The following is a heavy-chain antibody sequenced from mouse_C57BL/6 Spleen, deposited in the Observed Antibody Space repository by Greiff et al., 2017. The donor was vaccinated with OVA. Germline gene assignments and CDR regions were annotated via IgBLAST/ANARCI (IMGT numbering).Heavy chain of an antibody. CDR3: ARHDGSTYFDY. CDR1: GFTFSSYT. CDR2: ISGGGGNT. V-gene: IGHV5-9*01. D-gene: IGHD1-1*01. J-gene: IGHJ2*01. Sequence: DVQLVESGGGLVKPGGSLKLSCAASGFTFSSYTMSWVRQTPEKRLEWVATISGGGGNTYYPDSVKGRFTISRDNAKNTLYLQMSSLRSEDTALYYCARHDGSTYFDYWGQGTTLTVSS.